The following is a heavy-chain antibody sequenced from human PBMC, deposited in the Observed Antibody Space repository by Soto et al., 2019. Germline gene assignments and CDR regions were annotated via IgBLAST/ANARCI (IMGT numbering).Heavy chain of an antibody. CDR2: ISAYNGNT. D-gene: IGHD2-2*01. Sequence: GASVKVSCKASGYTFTSYGISWVRQAPGQGLEWMGWISAYNGNTNYAQKLQGRVTMTTDTSTSTAYMELWSLRSDDTAVYYCARNPTLIGYCSSTSCYLGIYGMDVWGQGTTVTVSS. J-gene: IGHJ6*02. CDR3: ARNPTLIGYCSSTSCYLGIYGMDV. CDR1: GYTFTSYG. V-gene: IGHV1-18*01.